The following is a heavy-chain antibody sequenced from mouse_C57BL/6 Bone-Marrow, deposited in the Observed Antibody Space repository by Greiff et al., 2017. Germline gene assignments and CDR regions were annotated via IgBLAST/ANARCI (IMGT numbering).Heavy chain of an antibody. J-gene: IGHJ1*03. CDR2: ISTGGGST. CDR1: GFTFRDYY. Sequence: EVKLVESGGGLVQPGGSLKLSCAASGFTFRDYYMYWVRQTPEKRLEWVAYISTGGGSTYYPEPVKGGFTISRDNAKITLYLQMSRRKSEDTAMDYCARRGYGSSYWYFDVWGTGTTGTVSS. CDR3: ARRGYGSSYWYFDV. V-gene: IGHV5-12*01. D-gene: IGHD1-1*01.